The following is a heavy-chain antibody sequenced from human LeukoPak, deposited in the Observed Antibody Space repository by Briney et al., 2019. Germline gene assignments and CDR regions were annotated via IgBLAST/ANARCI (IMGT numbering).Heavy chain of an antibody. Sequence: PSETLSLTCSGSNYSISNSLYWGWLRQPPGKGLEWIGSIYRSGSTFYNPSLKSRVTISLDTSKNQFSLKLSSVTAADTAVYYCARLLFHYGSFDYWGQGTLVTVSS. CDR1: NYSISNSLY. D-gene: IGHD3-10*01. J-gene: IGHJ4*02. CDR2: IYRSGST. V-gene: IGHV4-38-2*02. CDR3: ARLLFHYGSFDY.